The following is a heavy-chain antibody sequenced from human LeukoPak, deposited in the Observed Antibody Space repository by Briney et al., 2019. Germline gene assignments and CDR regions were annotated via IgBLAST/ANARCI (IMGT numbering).Heavy chain of an antibody. Sequence: GGALRLSCAASGFTFSGYSMNWVRQAPGKGLEWVSSISSSSSYIYYADSVKGRFTISRDNAKNSLYLQMNSLRAEDTAVYYCARDGSQAWLFDFDYWGQGTLVTVSS. V-gene: IGHV3-21*01. CDR1: GFTFSGYS. J-gene: IGHJ4*02. D-gene: IGHD3-22*01. CDR3: ARDGSQAWLFDFDY. CDR2: ISSSSSYI.